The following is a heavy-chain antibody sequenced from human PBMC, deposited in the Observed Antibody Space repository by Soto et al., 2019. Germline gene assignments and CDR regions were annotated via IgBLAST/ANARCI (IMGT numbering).Heavy chain of an antibody. CDR1: GYTFTSYD. CDR3: ARVDIVVVPAALPYYYYYMDV. D-gene: IGHD2-2*03. Sequence: GASVKVSSKASGYTFTSYDINWVRQATGQGLEWMGWMNPNSGNTGYAQKFQGRVTMTRNTSISTAYMELSSLRSEDTAVYYCARVDIVVVPAALPYYYYYMDVWGKGTTVTVSS. J-gene: IGHJ6*03. V-gene: IGHV1-8*01. CDR2: MNPNSGNT.